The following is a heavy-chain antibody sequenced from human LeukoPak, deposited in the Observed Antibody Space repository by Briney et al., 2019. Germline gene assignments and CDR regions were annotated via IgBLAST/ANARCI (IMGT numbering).Heavy chain of an antibody. CDR1: GFTFSSYA. V-gene: IGHV3-23*01. CDR2: IRGSGGST. J-gene: IGHJ4*02. D-gene: IGHD2-2*01. CDR3: AKEMTLLVVPAAIDY. Sequence: GGSLRLSCAASGFTFSSYAMSWVRQAPGKGLEWVSAIRGSGGSTYYADSVKGRFTISRDNSKNTLYLQMNSLRAEDTAVYYCAKEMTLLVVPAAIDYWGQGTLVTVSS.